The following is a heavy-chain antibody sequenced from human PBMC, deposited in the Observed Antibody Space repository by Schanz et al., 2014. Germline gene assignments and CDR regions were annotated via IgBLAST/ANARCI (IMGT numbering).Heavy chain of an antibody. Sequence: EVRLVESGGGLVQPGGSLRLSCAASGFTFYNYAMTWVRQAPGKGLEWVSAISSTGGSTYYADSVKGRFIIPRDNSKNTLYLQMNSLRAEDTAVYYCAKIRYDSSGYYLPYYGMDVWGQGTTVIVSS. CDR3: AKIRYDSSGYYLPYYGMDV. CDR2: ISSTGGST. CDR1: GFTFYNYA. V-gene: IGHV3-23*04. D-gene: IGHD3-22*01. J-gene: IGHJ6*02.